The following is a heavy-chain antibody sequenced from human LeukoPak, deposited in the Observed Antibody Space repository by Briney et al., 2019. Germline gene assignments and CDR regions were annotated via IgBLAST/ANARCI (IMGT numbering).Heavy chain of an antibody. CDR3: ARAVAGHTINY. CDR2: ISSSSTI. CDR1: GFTFSSYS. V-gene: IGHV3-48*04. D-gene: IGHD6-19*01. Sequence: GGSLRLSCAASGFTFSSYSMNWVRQAPGKGLEWVSYISSSSTIYYADSVKGRFTISRDNAKNSLYLQMNSLRAEDTAVYYCARAVAGHTINYWGQGTLVTVSS. J-gene: IGHJ4*02.